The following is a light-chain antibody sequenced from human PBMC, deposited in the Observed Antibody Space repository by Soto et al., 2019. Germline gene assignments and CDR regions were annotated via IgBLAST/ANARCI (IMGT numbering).Light chain of an antibody. Sequence: QSALTQPASVSGSPGQSITISCTGTSSDVGGYNYVSWYQQHPGKAPKLMIYEVSNRPSGVSNRFSGSKSGNTASLTISGLQAEDEADYYCSSYTSSSTNYVFCTGTKVTVL. J-gene: IGLJ1*01. V-gene: IGLV2-14*01. CDR2: EVS. CDR3: SSYTSSSTNYV. CDR1: SSDVGGYNY.